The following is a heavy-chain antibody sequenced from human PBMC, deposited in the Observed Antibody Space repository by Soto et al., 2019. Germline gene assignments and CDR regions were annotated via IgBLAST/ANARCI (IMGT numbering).Heavy chain of an antibody. Sequence: PSETRSLTCIVSGASINHNYWSWIRQSPGRGLEWIGFVYYTGTTTTKYNPSLQSRVAMSVDSPKNQFSLKLTSMTAADTAFYYCAKYRRTDAEGYRLDFWGPGTLVTVSS. V-gene: IGHV4-59*01. J-gene: IGHJ4*02. CDR2: VYYTGTT. CDR3: AKYRRTDAEGYRLDF. D-gene: IGHD5-12*01. CDR1: GASINHNY.